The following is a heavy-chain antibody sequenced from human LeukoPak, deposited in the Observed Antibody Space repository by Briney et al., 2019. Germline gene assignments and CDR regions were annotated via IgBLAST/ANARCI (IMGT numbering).Heavy chain of an antibody. D-gene: IGHD2-15*01. Sequence: PGGSLRLSCAASGSSFSAYWMTWVRQAPGTGLEWVANINPAGSETYYVDPVKGRFSISRDNAKNLVYLQMNSLRAEDTAVYHCARFGYVAAVDVWGQGTPVTVSS. V-gene: IGHV3-7*01. J-gene: IGHJ4*02. CDR2: INPAGSET. CDR3: ARFGYVAAVDV. CDR1: GSSFSAYW.